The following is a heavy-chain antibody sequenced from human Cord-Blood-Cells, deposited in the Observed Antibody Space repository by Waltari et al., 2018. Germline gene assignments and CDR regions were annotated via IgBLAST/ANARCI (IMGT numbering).Heavy chain of an antibody. CDR3: AKTPTNTMVRGVITYFDY. CDR2: ISGSGGST. D-gene: IGHD3-10*01. V-gene: IGHV3-23*01. J-gene: IGHJ4*02. Sequence: APGKGLEWVSAISGSGGSTYYVDSVKGRFTISRDNSKNTLYLQMNSLRAEDTAVYYCAKTPTNTMVRGVITYFDYRGQGTLVTVSS.